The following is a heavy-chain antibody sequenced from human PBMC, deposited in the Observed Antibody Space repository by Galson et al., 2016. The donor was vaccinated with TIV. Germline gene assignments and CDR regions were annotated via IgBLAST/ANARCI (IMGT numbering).Heavy chain of an antibody. CDR2: ISHDEHLK. CDR3: VRGGARGYYYYGLDV. D-gene: IGHD3-16*01. CDR1: GFDFSGYY. J-gene: IGHJ6*02. Sequence: SLRLSCAASGFDFSGYYMSWVRQAPGKGLEWTAIISHDEHLKYYGDSVKGRFTVSRDLSLNTLYLQIDSLRPEDTARYFCVRGGARGYYYYGLDVWGQGTTVTVSS. V-gene: IGHV3-30*03.